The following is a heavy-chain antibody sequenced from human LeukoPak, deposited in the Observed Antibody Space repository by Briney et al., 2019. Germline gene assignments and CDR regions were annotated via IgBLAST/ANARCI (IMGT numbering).Heavy chain of an antibody. V-gene: IGHV3-23*01. J-gene: IGHJ4*02. CDR2: ISGSGGST. D-gene: IGHD6-13*01. CDR3: AKVGGAAAGTTAYYFDY. Sequence: GGSLRLSCAASGFTFSNAWMSWVRQAPGKGLEWVSAISGSGGSTYYADSVKGRFTISRDNSKNTLYLQMNSLRAEDTAVYYCAKVGGAAAGTTAYYFDYWGQGTLVTVSS. CDR1: GFTFSNAW.